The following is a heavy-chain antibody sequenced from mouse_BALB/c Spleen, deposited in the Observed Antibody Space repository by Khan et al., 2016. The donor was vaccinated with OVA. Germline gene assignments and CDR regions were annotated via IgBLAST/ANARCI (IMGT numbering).Heavy chain of an antibody. Sequence: QVQLQQSGAELVNPGASVNLSCTASGYTLTSYWMHWVKQRPGQGLEWIGEINPSNGRTNYNEKFKSKATLTVDKSSSTAYMQLSSPTSEDSAVYYCARLLMNVDYGGQGTTLKGSS. CDR3: ARLLMNVDY. CDR1: GYTLTSYW. D-gene: IGHD2-1*01. V-gene: IGHV1S81*02. J-gene: IGHJ2*01. CDR2: INPSNGRT.